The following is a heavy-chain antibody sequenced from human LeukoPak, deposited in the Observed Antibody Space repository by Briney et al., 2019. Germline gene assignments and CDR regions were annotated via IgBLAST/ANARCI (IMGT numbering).Heavy chain of an antibody. J-gene: IGHJ4*02. CDR1: GFTFTSHE. CDR3: ARGLVSEWFGETRPLGY. CDR2: INNDGSST. V-gene: IGHV3-74*01. Sequence: PGGSLRLSCAASGFTFTSHEMNWVRQAPGKGLVWVSRINNDGSSTNYADSVKGRFTISRDNAKNTLYLQMNSLRVEDTAVYYCARGLVSEWFGETRPLGYWGQGTLVTVSS. D-gene: IGHD3-10*01.